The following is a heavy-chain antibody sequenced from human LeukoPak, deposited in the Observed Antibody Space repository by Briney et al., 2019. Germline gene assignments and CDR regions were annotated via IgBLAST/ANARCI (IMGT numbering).Heavy chain of an antibody. Sequence: PGGSLRLSCAASGFTFSTYAMHWVRQAPGKGLEWVTIISYDGSKKYYADSVRGRFTISRDNSKNTLYVQMNSLRLEDTALYYCAGGDPYRGYDYPGVWGQGTLVTVSS. CDR1: GFTFSTYA. D-gene: IGHD5-12*01. J-gene: IGHJ4*02. V-gene: IGHV3-30*04. CDR3: AGGDPYRGYDYPGV. CDR2: ISYDGSKK.